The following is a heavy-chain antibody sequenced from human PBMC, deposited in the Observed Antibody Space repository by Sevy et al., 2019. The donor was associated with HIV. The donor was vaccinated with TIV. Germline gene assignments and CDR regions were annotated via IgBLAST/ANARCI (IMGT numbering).Heavy chain of an antibody. CDR3: ARDRYYYGSGSYSRYYFDY. V-gene: IGHV3-21*01. J-gene: IGHJ4*02. D-gene: IGHD3-10*01. Sequence: GGSLRLSCAASGFTFSSYGMNWVRQAPGKGLEWVSTISSSSSYIYYADSVKGRFTISRDNAKNSLYLQMNSLRAEDTAVYYCARDRYYYGSGSYSRYYFDYWGQGTLVTVSS. CDR1: GFTFSSYG. CDR2: ISSSSSYI.